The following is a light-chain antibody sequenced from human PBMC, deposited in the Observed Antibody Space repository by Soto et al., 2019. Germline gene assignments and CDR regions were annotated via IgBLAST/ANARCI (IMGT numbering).Light chain of an antibody. CDR3: SSYTSRSTLF. CDR2: EVS. V-gene: IGLV2-14*01. CDR1: SSDVGGYNY. Sequence: QSVLAQPASVSGSPGQSITISCTGTSSDVGGYNYVSWYQQHPGKAPKLMIYEVSNRPSGVSNRFSGSKSGNTASLTISGLQAEDEADYYCSSYTSRSTLFFGTGTKVTVL. J-gene: IGLJ1*01.